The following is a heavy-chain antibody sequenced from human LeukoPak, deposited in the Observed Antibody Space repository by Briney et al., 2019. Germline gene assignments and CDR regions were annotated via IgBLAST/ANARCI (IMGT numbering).Heavy chain of an antibody. CDR1: GFTFDDYA. V-gene: IGHV3-9*01. Sequence: GESLRLSRAASGFTFDDYAMHWVRQAPGKGLEWVSGISWNSGSIGYADSVKGRFTISRDNAKNSLYLQMNSLRAEDTALYYCARDGTIFGVVIIGGIFDYWGQGTLVTVSS. CDR3: ARDGTIFGVVIIGGIFDY. J-gene: IGHJ4*02. CDR2: ISWNSGSI. D-gene: IGHD3-3*01.